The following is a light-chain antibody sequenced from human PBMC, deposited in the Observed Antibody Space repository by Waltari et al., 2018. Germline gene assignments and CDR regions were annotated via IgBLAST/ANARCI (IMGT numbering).Light chain of an antibody. V-gene: IGKV1-13*02. J-gene: IGKJ5*01. CDR2: GAS. CDR3: QQLNTYPIT. Sequence: AIQLTQSPSSLSASVGDRVTIACRASQGIRTHLVWYQQKPGKAPNLLIYGASTLERGVPSRFSGSGSGTDFTLTISSLQPEDFATYYCQQLNTYPITFGQGTRLEI. CDR1: QGIRTH.